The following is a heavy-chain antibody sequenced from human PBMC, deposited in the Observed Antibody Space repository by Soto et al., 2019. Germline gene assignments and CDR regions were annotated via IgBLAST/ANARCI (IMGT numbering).Heavy chain of an antibody. Sequence: QVQLVESGGGVVQPGRSLRLSCAASGFTFSSYAMHWVRQAPGKGLEWVSVISYDGSNKYYADSVKGRFSISRDNSKNTLYLQMNSLRAEDTDVYYCARDSMDTVDQLSWFDPWGQGTLVTVSS. CDR2: ISYDGSNK. V-gene: IGHV3-30-3*01. CDR1: GFTFSSYA. CDR3: ARDSMDTVDQLSWFDP. J-gene: IGHJ5*02. D-gene: IGHD5-12*01.